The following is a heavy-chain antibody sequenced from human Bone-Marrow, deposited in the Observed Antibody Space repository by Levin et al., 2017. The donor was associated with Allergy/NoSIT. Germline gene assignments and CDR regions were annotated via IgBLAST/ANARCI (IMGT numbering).Heavy chain of an antibody. CDR3: ARAVQWLDY. V-gene: IGHV3-48*03. Sequence: LSLTCAASGFTFSSYEMNWVRQAPGKGLEWVSYISSSGSTIYYADSVKGRFTISRDNAKNSLYLQMNSLRAEDTAVYYCARAVQWLDYWGQGTLVTVSS. J-gene: IGHJ4*02. D-gene: IGHD6-19*01. CDR2: ISSSGSTI. CDR1: GFTFSSYE.